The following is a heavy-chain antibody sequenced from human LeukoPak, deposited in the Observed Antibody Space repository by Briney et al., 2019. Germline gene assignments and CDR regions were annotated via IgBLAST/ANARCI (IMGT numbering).Heavy chain of an antibody. CDR2: IYYSGST. CDR1: GGSISSGGYS. Sequence: SESLSLTCAVSGGSISSGGYSWSWIRQPPGKGLEWIGYIYYSGSTNYNPSLKSRVTISVDTSKNQFSLKLSSVTAADTAVYYCARVNYDFWSGLGGNNWFDPWGQGTLVTVSS. V-gene: IGHV4-61*08. CDR3: ARVNYDFWSGLGGNNWFDP. D-gene: IGHD3-3*01. J-gene: IGHJ5*02.